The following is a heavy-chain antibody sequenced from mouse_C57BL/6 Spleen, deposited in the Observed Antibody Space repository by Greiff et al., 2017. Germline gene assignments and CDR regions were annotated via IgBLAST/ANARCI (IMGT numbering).Heavy chain of an antibody. J-gene: IGHJ3*01. CDR1: GYTFTDYN. D-gene: IGHD2-2*01. CDR2: IYPGSGNT. Sequence: QVQLQQSGAELVRPGASVKLSCKASGYTFTDYNITWVKQTPGQGLEWIASIYPGSGNTYSHEKLKGKATLTAEKASSTAYMQLSRLTSEESAVYFCARGDYGDDGSWFAYWGQGTRVTVSA. V-gene: IGHV1-76*01. CDR3: ARGDYGDDGSWFAY.